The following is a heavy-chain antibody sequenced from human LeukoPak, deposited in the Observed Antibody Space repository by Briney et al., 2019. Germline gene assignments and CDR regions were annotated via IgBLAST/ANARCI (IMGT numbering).Heavy chain of an antibody. V-gene: IGHV3-7*01. Sequence: GGSLRLSCVVSGFTFSSYSMIWVRQAPGKGLQWVANMKRDGSETKYVESVKGRFTISRDNAKNSLYLQMNSLRAEDTAVYYCGRHRSGSGTYFIDYWGQGTLVSVSS. D-gene: IGHD3-10*01. J-gene: IGHJ4*02. CDR3: GRHRSGSGTYFIDY. CDR2: MKRDGSET. CDR1: GFTFSSYS.